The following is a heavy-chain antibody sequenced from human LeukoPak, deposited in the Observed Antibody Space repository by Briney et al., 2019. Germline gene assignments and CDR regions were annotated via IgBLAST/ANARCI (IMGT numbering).Heavy chain of an antibody. CDR1: GYAFTSNY. CDR3: ARAPEYCSGGSCYGFDN. V-gene: IGHV1-46*01. CDR2: INPSGLST. Sequence: ASVKVSRKASGYAFTSNYMHWVRQAPGQGLEWMGIINPSGLSTKYAQKLQGRVTITIDTSTSTVLMDLSSLRPEDTAVYYCARAPEYCSGGSCYGFDNWGQGTLVTVSS. J-gene: IGHJ4*02. D-gene: IGHD2-15*01.